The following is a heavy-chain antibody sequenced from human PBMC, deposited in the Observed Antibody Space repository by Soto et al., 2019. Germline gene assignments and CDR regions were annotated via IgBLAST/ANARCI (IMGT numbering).Heavy chain of an antibody. J-gene: IGHJ6*02. CDR2: IYWDDDK. Sequence: QITLKESGPSLVKPTQTLTLTCTFSGFSLSTSGVGVGWIRQPPGKALGWLALIYWDDDKRYSPSLNSRLTRTNDASNNLVVLTTTYMDAVDASTYYCAYSVRLSAAGTDYYFYGMYVWGQGSTGTVSS. CDR1: GFSLSTSGVG. CDR3: AYSVRLSAAGTDYYFYGMYV. V-gene: IGHV2-5*02. D-gene: IGHD6-13*01.